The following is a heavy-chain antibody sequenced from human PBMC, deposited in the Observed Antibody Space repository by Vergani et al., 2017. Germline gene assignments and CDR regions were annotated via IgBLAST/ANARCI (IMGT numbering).Heavy chain of an antibody. J-gene: IGHJ6*03. Sequence: QVTLRESGPALVKSTQTLTLTCNFSGFSLSTSGMCVSWIRQPPGKALEWLARIDWNDDKYYSTSLKTRITISKDTSKNLVVLTMTNMDPVDTATYYCVYRKTEFGTTGCFYPFYYYYYMDVWGKGTTVTVSS. D-gene: IGHD1-7*01. V-gene: IGHV2-70*13. CDR2: IDWNDDK. CDR1: GFSLSTSGMC. CDR3: VYRKTEFGTTGCFYPFYYYYYMDV.